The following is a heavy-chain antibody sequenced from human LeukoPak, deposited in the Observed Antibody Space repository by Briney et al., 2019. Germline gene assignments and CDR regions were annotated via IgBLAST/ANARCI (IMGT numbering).Heavy chain of an antibody. CDR1: GFTFSSYG. CDR2: IWYDGSNK. Sequence: GGSLRLSCATSGFTFSSYGMHWVRQAPGKGLGWGAVIWYDGSNKYYADSVKGRFTISRDNSKNTLYLQMNSLRAEDTAVYYCARENSGWFDPWGQGTLVTVSS. V-gene: IGHV3-33*01. J-gene: IGHJ5*02. D-gene: IGHD4-23*01. CDR3: ARENSGWFDP.